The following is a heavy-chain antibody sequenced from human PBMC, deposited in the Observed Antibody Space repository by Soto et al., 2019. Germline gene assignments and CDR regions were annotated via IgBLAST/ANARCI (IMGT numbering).Heavy chain of an antibody. CDR1: GYTFTSYD. J-gene: IGHJ6*02. Sequence: ASVKVSCKASGYTFTSYDINWVRQATGQGLEWMGWMNPNSGNTGYAQKFRGRVTMTRNTSISTAYMELSSLRSEDTAVYYCARGGYYDFWSGYIRYGMDVWGQGTTVTVSS. CDR2: MNPNSGNT. V-gene: IGHV1-8*01. CDR3: ARGGYYDFWSGYIRYGMDV. D-gene: IGHD3-3*01.